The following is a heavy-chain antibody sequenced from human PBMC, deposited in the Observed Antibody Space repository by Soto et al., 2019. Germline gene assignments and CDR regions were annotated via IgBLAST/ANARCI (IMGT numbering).Heavy chain of an antibody. D-gene: IGHD6-19*01. CDR2: VNRDGSRT. CDR1: GFTFSNYW. Sequence: EVQLVESGGGVVQPGGSLRLSCTASGFTFSNYWMHWVRQAPGKGLVWVSRVNRDGSRTDYADSVKGRFTTSRDNARNTLFLQMKRLRDEYTAVYYCAAVAVGAYGDFESWGQGTMVAVSS. J-gene: IGHJ5*01. V-gene: IGHV3-74*01. CDR3: AAVAVGAYGDFES.